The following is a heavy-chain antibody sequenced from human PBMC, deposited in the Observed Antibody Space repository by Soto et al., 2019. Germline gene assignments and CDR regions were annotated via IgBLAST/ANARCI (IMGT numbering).Heavy chain of an antibody. CDR2: ISSDSTYI. CDR1: GFTFGSHS. Sequence: EVQLVESGGGLVKPGGSLRLSCADSGFTFGSHSMFWVRQAPGKGLEWVSSISSDSTYIFYADSVKGRFAISRDNAKNSLYLQMDSLRAEDTAGYYCARVGLGVVGAATRPLDYWGQGTLVTVSS. V-gene: IGHV3-21*01. D-gene: IGHD2-15*01. CDR3: ARVGLGVVGAATRPLDY. J-gene: IGHJ4*02.